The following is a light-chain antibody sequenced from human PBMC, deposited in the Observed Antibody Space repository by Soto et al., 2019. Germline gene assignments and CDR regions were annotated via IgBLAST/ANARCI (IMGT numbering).Light chain of an antibody. V-gene: IGKV1-17*01. CDR3: VQNNSYPWT. Sequence: DIQMTQSPSSLSASVGDRVTITCRASQGIGTDLGWYQQKPGRAPKCLIYAASSLQSGVPSGFSGSGSGTEFTLTISSLQPEHFATYYCVQNNSYPWTFGQGTKVEIK. CDR2: AAS. J-gene: IGKJ1*01. CDR1: QGIGTD.